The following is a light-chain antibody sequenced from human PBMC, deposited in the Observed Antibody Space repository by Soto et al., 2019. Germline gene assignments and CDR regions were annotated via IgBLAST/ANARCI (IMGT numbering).Light chain of an antibody. CDR3: QESYSTPLT. CDR2: KAS. V-gene: IGKV1-39*01. Sequence: DIQMTQSPSSLSASVGDRVAITCRASHNINTYLNWYQQRPGKAPRLLIYKASSLESGVPSRFSGSGSGTDFTLTINNLQPEDFASYFCQESYSTPLTFGGGTKV. CDR1: HNINTY. J-gene: IGKJ4*01.